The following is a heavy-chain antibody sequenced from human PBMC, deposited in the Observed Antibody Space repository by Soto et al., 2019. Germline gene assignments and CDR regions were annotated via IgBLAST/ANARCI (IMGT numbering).Heavy chain of an antibody. J-gene: IGHJ4*02. CDR2: ISASSTYI. CDR1: GFTFSAYS. Sequence: GGSLRLSCAASGFTFSAYSMNWVRQAPGKGPEWVSSISASSTYIYYADSVKGRFTVSRDNAKNSLYLQMNSLRVDDTAMYYCVNFERPLNWGQGTLVTVSS. V-gene: IGHV3-21*01. D-gene: IGHD6-25*01. CDR3: VNFERPLN.